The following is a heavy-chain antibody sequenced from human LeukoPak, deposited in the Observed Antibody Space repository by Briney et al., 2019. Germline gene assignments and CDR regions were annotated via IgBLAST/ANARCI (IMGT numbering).Heavy chain of an antibody. V-gene: IGHV4-61*02. D-gene: IGHD3-3*01. J-gene: IGHJ4*02. Sequence: PSETLSLTCTVSGASISSGSYYWSWIRQPAGKGLEWIGRIYTSGSTNYNPSLKSRVTISVDTSKNQFSLKLSSVTAADTAVYYCARERGTIFGVVTPLYYFDYWGQGTLVTVSS. CDR1: GASISSGSYY. CDR2: IYTSGST. CDR3: ARERGTIFGVVTPLYYFDY.